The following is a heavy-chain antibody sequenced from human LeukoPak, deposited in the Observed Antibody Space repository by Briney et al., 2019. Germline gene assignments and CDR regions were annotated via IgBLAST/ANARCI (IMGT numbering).Heavy chain of an antibody. CDR2: IYHSGST. CDR1: GFTFSSYW. J-gene: IGHJ4*02. CDR3: ASLYGSGSYSQFDY. V-gene: IGHV4-38-2*01. Sequence: PGGSLRLSCAASGFTFSSYWMSWVRQAPGKGLEWIGSIYHSGSTYYNPSLKSRVTISVDTSKNQFSLKLSSVTAADTAVYYCASLYGSGSYSQFDYWGQGTLVTVSS. D-gene: IGHD3-10*01.